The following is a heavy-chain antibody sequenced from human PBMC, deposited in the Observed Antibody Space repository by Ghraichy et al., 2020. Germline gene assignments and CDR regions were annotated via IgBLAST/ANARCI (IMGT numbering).Heavy chain of an antibody. D-gene: IGHD5-18*01. V-gene: IGHV4-31*03. Sequence: SETLSLTCTVSGGSISSGGYYWSWIRQHPGKGLEWIGYIYYSGSTYYNPSLKSRVTISVDTSKNQFSLKLSSVTAADTAVYYCARGSIQLWHLDYFDYWGQGTLVTVSS. CDR3: ARGSIQLWHLDYFDY. J-gene: IGHJ4*02. CDR1: GGSISSGGYY. CDR2: IYYSGST.